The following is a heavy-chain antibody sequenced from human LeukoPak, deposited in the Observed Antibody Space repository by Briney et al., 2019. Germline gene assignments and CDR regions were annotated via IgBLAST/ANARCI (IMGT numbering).Heavy chain of an antibody. CDR3: AREYSSSSVGAFDI. D-gene: IGHD6-6*01. CDR1: GGSISSGGYS. J-gene: IGHJ3*02. V-gene: IGHV4-30-2*01. Sequence: PSETLSLTCAVSGGSISSGGYSWSWIRQPPGKGLEWIGYIYHSGSTYYNPSLKSRVTISVDRSKNQFSLKLSSVTAADTAVYYCAREYSSSSVGAFDIWGQGTMVTVSS. CDR2: IYHSGST.